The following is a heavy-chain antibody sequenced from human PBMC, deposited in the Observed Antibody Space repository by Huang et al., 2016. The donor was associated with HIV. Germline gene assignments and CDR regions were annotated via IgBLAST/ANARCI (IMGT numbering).Heavy chain of an antibody. CDR2: INSDGSNT. CDR1: GFTFMGYW. V-gene: IGHV3-74*01. CDR3: ARPPGDGSGFGYFDI. D-gene: IGHD3-22*01. J-gene: IGHJ2*01. Sequence: EVQLLESGGGLVPPGGSLRLSWAASGFTFMGYWMHWVRRAPGKGVVGVARINSDGSNTNYADSVKGRFSISRDNAKNTAYLQMNSLRAEDTAVYYCARPPGDGSGFGYFDIWGRGTLVTVSS.